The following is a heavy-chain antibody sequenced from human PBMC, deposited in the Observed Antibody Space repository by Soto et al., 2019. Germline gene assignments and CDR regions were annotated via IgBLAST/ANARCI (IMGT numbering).Heavy chain of an antibody. CDR3: ARDPRIYSDPYYFDY. J-gene: IGHJ4*02. CDR1: GGSISSYY. CDR2: IYYSGST. V-gene: IGHV4-59*01. Sequence: SETLSLTCTVSGGSISSYYWSWIRQPPGKGLEWIGYIYYSGSTNYNPSLKSRVTISVDTSKNQFSLKLISVTAADTAVYYCARDPRIYSDPYYFDYWGQGTLVTVSS. D-gene: IGHD4-17*01.